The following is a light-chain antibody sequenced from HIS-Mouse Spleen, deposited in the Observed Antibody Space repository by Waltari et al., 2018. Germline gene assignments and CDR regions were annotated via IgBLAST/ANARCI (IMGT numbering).Light chain of an antibody. CDR1: ALPKKY. CDR3: CSYAGSYPVV. V-gene: IGLV3-10*01. CDR2: EDS. Sequence: SYELTQPPSVSVSPGQTARITCSGDALPKKYAYWYQQKSGQAPVLVIYEDSKRPSGIPDRFSGSKSGNTASLTISGLQAEDEADYYCCSYAGSYPVVFGGGTKLTVL. J-gene: IGLJ2*01.